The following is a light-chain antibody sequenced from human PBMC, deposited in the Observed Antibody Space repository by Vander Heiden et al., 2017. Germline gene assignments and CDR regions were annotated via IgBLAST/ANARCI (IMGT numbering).Light chain of an antibody. CDR1: LSIYGF. J-gene: IGKJ5*01. Sequence: DIQMTQSPSSLSASAGNSVTITCRASLSIYGFLNWSQQKPGKAPKLLMSSASTLQSGGPSRFSGSGSGTDFTLTISSLQPEDFGTYYCQQSYTVPFTFGQGTRLESK. CDR2: SAS. V-gene: IGKV1-39*01. CDR3: QQSYTVPFT.